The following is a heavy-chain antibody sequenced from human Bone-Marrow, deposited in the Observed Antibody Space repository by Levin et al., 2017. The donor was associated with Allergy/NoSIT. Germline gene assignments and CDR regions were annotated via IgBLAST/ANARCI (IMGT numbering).Heavy chain of an antibody. Sequence: PSETLSLTCTVSGDSIKDKYWSWIRQPPGKKMEWIGYARDTGDTNSNPSLRGRVTISVDTSQNQLSLRLTSVTAADPAVYYCARNGYSYDYGGLPPDYWGRGTLVTVSS. CDR2: ARDTGDT. CDR3: ARNGYSYDYGGLPPDY. D-gene: IGHD5-18*01. V-gene: IGHV4-59*08. CDR1: GDSIKDKY. J-gene: IGHJ4*02.